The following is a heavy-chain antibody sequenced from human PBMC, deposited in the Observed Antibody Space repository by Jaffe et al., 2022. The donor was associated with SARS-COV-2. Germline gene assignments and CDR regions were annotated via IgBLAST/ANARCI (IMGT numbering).Heavy chain of an antibody. CDR3: ARDRFPQGLAAAGSDDYFHYMDV. CDR1: GYTFTSYY. D-gene: IGHD6-13*01. J-gene: IGHJ6*03. V-gene: IGHV1-46*04. CDR2: INPSGGST. Sequence: QVQLVQSGAEVKKPGASVKVSCKASGYTFTSYYMHWVRQAPGQGLEWMGIINPSGGSTNYAQNLQGRVTMTRDTSTSTVYMELSSLRSEDTAVYYCARDRFPQGLAAAGSDDYFHYMDVWGKGTTVTVSS.